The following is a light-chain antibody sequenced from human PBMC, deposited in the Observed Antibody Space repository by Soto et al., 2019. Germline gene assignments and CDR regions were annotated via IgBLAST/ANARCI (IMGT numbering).Light chain of an antibody. V-gene: IGLV1-40*01. Sequence: QSVLTQPPSVSGAPGQRVTISCTGSSSNIGTGYDVHWYQQLPGTAPKLLIYGNSNRPSGVPERFSGSKSGTSASLAITGLQAEDEADYYGQSYDSSLSGWVFGGGTKVTVL. CDR3: QSYDSSLSGWV. CDR1: SSNIGTGYD. J-gene: IGLJ3*02. CDR2: GNS.